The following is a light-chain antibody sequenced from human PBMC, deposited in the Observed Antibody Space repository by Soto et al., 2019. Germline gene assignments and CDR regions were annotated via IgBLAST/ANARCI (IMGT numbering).Light chain of an antibody. J-gene: IGKJ1*01. V-gene: IGKV1-5*03. Sequence: DVPMTQSPSALSASVGDSVTITCRASQSVSNWLAWYRQKPGEAPKLLIYEGSTLERGVPSRFSGSLSGTEITLTSSSLHPDDFATFFCQQYDTYPRTFGQGTNVEVK. CDR2: EGS. CDR3: QQYDTYPRT. CDR1: QSVSNW.